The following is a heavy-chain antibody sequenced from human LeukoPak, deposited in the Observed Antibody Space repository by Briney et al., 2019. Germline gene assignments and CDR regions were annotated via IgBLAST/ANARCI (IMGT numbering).Heavy chain of an antibody. V-gene: IGHV3-23*01. CDR2: ISGSGGST. Sequence: GSLRLSCAASGFTFSSYAMSWVRQAPGKGLEWVSAISGSGGSTYYADSVKGRFTISRDNSKNTLYLQMNSLRAEDTAVHYCAKVGGDPNYFDYWGQGTLVTVSS. CDR1: GFTFSSYA. J-gene: IGHJ4*02. CDR3: AKVGGDPNYFDY. D-gene: IGHD2-21*02.